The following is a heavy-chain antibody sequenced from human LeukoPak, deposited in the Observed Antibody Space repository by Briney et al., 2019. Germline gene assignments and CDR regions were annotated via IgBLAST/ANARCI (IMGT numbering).Heavy chain of an antibody. Sequence: PGGSLRLSCAASGFTFSSYAMHWVRQAPGKGLGWVAVISYEGSNKYYAASVKGRFTISRDNSKNTLYLQMNSLRAEDTAVYYCASGGYCSSTSCYQNYYYYYMDVWGKGTTVTVSS. J-gene: IGHJ6*03. CDR1: GFTFSSYA. V-gene: IGHV3-30*01. CDR3: ASGGYCSSTSCYQNYYYYYMDV. CDR2: ISYEGSNK. D-gene: IGHD2-2*01.